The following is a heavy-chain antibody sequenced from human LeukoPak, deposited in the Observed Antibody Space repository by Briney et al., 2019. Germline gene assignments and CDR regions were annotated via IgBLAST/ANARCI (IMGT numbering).Heavy chain of an antibody. J-gene: IGHJ1*01. CDR3: ATYSSLNRREFQF. Sequence: GGSLRLSCEGSGFTFSNYWMGWVRQAPGKGLQWVANIKTDGSEKYYVDSVKGRFTISRDNAKNSLYLQMNSLRAEDTAVYYCATYSSLNRREFQFWGQGTLLTVSS. CDR1: GFTFSNYW. V-gene: IGHV3-7*01. D-gene: IGHD3-22*01. CDR2: IKTDGSEK.